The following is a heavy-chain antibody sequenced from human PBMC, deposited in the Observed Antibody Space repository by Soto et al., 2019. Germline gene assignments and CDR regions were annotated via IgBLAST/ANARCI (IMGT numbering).Heavy chain of an antibody. V-gene: IGHV3-23*01. CDR2: IGGSGGST. CDR3: AKAEYYYDSSGYYYDKTFDY. CDR1: GFTFSSCA. J-gene: IGHJ4*02. Sequence: SLRLSCAASGFTFSSCAMSWVRQAPGKGLEWVSAIGGSGGSTYYADSVKGRFTISRDNSKNTLYLQMNSLRAEDTAVYYCAKAEYYYDSSGYYYDKTFDYWGQGTLVTVSS. D-gene: IGHD3-22*01.